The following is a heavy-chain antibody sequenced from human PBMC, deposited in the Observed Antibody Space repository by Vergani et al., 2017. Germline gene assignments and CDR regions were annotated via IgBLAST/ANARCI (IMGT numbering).Heavy chain of an antibody. CDR2: INQDGSEK. CDR3: ARINYYGSRGYALTRWHNWFDP. Sequence: EVQLVESGGGLVQPGGSLRLSCAASGFIFSHYWMSWVRQAPGKGLEWVANINQDGSEKYYVDSVKGRFTISRDNAKNSLYLQMNSLRAEDTALHYCARINYYGSRGYALTRWHNWFDPWGQGTLITFSS. D-gene: IGHD3-22*01. CDR1: GFIFSHYW. J-gene: IGHJ5*02. V-gene: IGHV3-7*01.